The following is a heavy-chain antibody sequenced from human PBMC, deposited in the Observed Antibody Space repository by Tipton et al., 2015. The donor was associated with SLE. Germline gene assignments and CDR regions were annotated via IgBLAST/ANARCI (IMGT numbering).Heavy chain of an antibody. Sequence: TLSLTCTVSGYSISSGYYWAWIRPPPGKGLEWIGNIYHTGSTYYNPPLLSRVTISVDTSKNQFSLKLTSVTSADTAVYYCARVDGDYGDAFDIWGQGTLVTVSS. CDR1: GYSISSGYY. CDR2: IYHTGST. V-gene: IGHV4-38-2*02. D-gene: IGHD4-17*01. J-gene: IGHJ3*02. CDR3: ARVDGDYGDAFDI.